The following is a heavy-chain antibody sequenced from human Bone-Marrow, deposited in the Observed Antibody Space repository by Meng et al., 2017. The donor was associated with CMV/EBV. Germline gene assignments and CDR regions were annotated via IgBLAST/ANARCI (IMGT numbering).Heavy chain of an antibody. D-gene: IGHD3-10*01. Sequence: GGSLKIPFAASGFTFSSYSMTWVRQAPGKGLEWVSYISSSSSTIYYADSVKGRFTISRDNAKNSLYLQMNSLRAEDTAVYYCARDWEIFADWYYFDYWGQGPLVTVSS. V-gene: IGHV3-48*04. CDR3: ARDWEIFADWYYFDY. CDR1: GFTFSSYS. J-gene: IGHJ4*02. CDR2: ISSSSSTI.